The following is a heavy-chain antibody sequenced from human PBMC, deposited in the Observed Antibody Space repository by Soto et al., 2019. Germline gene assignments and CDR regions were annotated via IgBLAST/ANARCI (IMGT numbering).Heavy chain of an antibody. J-gene: IGHJ4*02. D-gene: IGHD4-4*01. CDR1: GGSFSGYH. V-gene: IGHV4-34*01. Sequence: VQLQQWGAGLLKPSETLSLTCAVYGGSFSGYHWSWFHQPPGKGLECIGEINPSGSINYNPSLKSRVTISVDTSKNQFSLNLSSVTAADTAVYYCATFVGATTVTRGSPRDYWGQGTLVTVSS. CDR2: INPSGSI. CDR3: ATFVGATTVTRGSPRDY.